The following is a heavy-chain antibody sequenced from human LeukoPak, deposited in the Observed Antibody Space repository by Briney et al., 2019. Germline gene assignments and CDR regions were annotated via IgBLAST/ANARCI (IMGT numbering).Heavy chain of an antibody. V-gene: IGHV4-39*07. Sequence: SETLSLTCTVSGGSISSSSYYWGWIRQPPGKGLEWIGSIYYSGSTYYNPSLKSRVTISVDTSKNQFSLKLSSVTAADTAVYYCARDRGVYGSGAGVFDYWGQGTLVTVSS. CDR1: GGSISSSSYY. CDR2: IYYSGST. J-gene: IGHJ4*02. D-gene: IGHD3-10*01. CDR3: ARDRGVYGSGAGVFDY.